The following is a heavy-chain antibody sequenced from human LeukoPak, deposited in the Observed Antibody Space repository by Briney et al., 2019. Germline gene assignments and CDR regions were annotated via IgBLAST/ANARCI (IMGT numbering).Heavy chain of an antibody. Sequence: GGSLRLSCAASGFTFSSYSMNWVRQAPGKGLEWVSSISISSSYIYYADSVKGRFTISRDNAKNSLYLQMNSLRAEDTAVYYCAREEVKGYCSGGSCYSTSGGLYYFDYWGQGTLVTVSS. D-gene: IGHD2-15*01. CDR2: ISISSSYI. CDR3: AREEVKGYCSGGSCYSTSGGLYYFDY. V-gene: IGHV3-21*01. CDR1: GFTFSSYS. J-gene: IGHJ4*02.